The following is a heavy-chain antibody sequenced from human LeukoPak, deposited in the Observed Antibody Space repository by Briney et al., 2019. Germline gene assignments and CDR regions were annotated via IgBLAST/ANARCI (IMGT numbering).Heavy chain of an antibody. J-gene: IGHJ4*02. Sequence: GGSLRLSCAASGFTFSSYSMNWVRQARGKGLEWVSSISSSSSYIYYADSVKGRFTISRDNAKNSLYLQMNSLRDEDTAVYYCARADSYYDYVWGSYRSNPEYYFDYWGQGTLVTVSS. V-gene: IGHV3-21*01. CDR2: ISSSSSYI. D-gene: IGHD3-16*02. CDR3: ARADSYYDYVWGSYRSNPEYYFDY. CDR1: GFTFSSYS.